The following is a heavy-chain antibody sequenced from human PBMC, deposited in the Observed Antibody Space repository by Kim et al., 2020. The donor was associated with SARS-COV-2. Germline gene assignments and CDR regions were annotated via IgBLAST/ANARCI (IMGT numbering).Heavy chain of an antibody. J-gene: IGHJ4*02. Sequence: YADSVKGRFTISRDNAKNSLYLQMNSLRAEDTALYYCAVLLWFGELPIDYWGQGTLVTVSS. CDR3: AVLLWFGELPIDY. D-gene: IGHD3-10*01. V-gene: IGHV3-9*01.